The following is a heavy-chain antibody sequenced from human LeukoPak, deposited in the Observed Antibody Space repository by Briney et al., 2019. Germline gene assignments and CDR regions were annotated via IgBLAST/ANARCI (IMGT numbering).Heavy chain of an antibody. CDR2: MKPDASHI. D-gene: IGHD3-10*01. J-gene: IGHJ4*02. CDR3: VRDSRTYGYF. Sequence: QPGGSLRLSCAASRFSFSNFWMAWVRQRPGEGLEWVANMKPDASHISYVDSVEGRFTISRDNAKNSLYLQMDSLRAEDTAVYYSVRDSRTYGYFWGRGTLVTVSS. CDR1: RFSFSNFW. V-gene: IGHV3-7*01.